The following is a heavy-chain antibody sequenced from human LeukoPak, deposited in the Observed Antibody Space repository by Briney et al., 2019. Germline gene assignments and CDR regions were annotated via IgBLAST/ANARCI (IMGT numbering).Heavy chain of an antibody. CDR1: GGSISSGSYY. Sequence: SETLSLTCTVSGGSISSGSYYWSWIRQPAGKGLEWIGRIYTSGSTNYNPSLKSRVTISVDTSKNQFSLKLSSVTAADTAVYYCARGRRSYYYYYYYMDVWGKGTTVTVSS. D-gene: IGHD1-26*01. CDR2: IYTSGST. J-gene: IGHJ6*03. V-gene: IGHV4-61*02. CDR3: ARGRRSYYYYYYYMDV.